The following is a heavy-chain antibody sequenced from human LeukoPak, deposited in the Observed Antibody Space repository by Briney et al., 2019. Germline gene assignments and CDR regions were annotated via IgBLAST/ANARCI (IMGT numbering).Heavy chain of an antibody. CDR3: ATPSVGAKGVIDAFDI. V-gene: IGHV3-30-3*01. CDR1: GFTFSSYA. J-gene: IGHJ3*02. D-gene: IGHD1-26*01. CDR2: ISYDGSNK. Sequence: GSLRLSCAASGFTFSSYAMHWVRQAPGKGLEWVAVISYDGSNKYYADSVKGRFTISRDNSKNTLYLQMNSLRAEDTAVYYCATPSVGAKGVIDAFDIWGQGTMVTVSS.